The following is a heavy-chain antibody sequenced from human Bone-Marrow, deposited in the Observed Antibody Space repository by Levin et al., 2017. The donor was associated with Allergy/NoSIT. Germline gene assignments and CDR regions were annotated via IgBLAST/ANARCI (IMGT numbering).Heavy chain of an antibody. J-gene: IGHJ4*02. Sequence: ETLSLTCATSGFTFNNFAMSWVRQAPGKGLEWVSTFSSSAFNAYYAGSVKGRFTISTDSSKNILFLDMNTLRVDDSAIYYCAKPKRLCGPHCSFAFDHWGQGTLVTVSS. D-gene: IGHD2-21*02. CDR1: GFTFNNFA. CDR3: AKPKRLCGPHCSFAFDH. CDR2: FSSSAFNA. V-gene: IGHV3-23*01.